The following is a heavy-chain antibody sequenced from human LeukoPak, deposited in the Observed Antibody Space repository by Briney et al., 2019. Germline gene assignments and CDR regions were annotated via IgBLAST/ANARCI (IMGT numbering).Heavy chain of an antibody. CDR1: GFTFSSYS. D-gene: IGHD3-10*01. CDR2: ISKDGSNK. CDR3: AREGIYFDY. V-gene: IGHV3-30-3*01. J-gene: IGHJ4*02. Sequence: TGGSLSLSCAASGFTFSSYSMHWVRQAPGKGLEWVAVISKDGSNKYYADSVKGRITISRDNSKNTLYLQMNSLRAEDTAVYYCAREGIYFDYWGQGTLVTVSS.